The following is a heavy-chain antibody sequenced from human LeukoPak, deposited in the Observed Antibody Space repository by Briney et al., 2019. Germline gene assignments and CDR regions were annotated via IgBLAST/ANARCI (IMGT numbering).Heavy chain of an antibody. V-gene: IGHV1-18*01. D-gene: IGHD3-10*01. CDR1: GYTFTDFG. J-gene: IGHJ4*02. CDR2: SSAYNGDT. Sequence: GASVKVSCKASGYTFTDFGISWVRQAPGQGLEWMGWSSAYNGDTKYAQKFQGRVTMTTDTSTSTAYMEMRSLSSDDTAVFYCTRDLGTYTSSGSIFFDYWGQGTLVTVSS. CDR3: TRDLGTYTSSGSIFFDY.